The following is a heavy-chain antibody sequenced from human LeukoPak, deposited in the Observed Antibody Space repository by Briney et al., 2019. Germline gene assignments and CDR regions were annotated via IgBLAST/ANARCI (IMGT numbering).Heavy chain of an antibody. CDR3: AKDRRGYSGYEPFDY. CDR1: GFSFGTNA. Sequence: TGGSLRLSCAASGFSFGTNAMSWVRQAPGKGLEWVAVISYDGSNKYYADSVKGRFTISRDNSKNTLYLQMNSLRAEDTAVYYCAKDRRGYSGYEPFDYWGQGTLVTVSS. V-gene: IGHV3-30*18. J-gene: IGHJ4*02. D-gene: IGHD5-12*01. CDR2: ISYDGSNK.